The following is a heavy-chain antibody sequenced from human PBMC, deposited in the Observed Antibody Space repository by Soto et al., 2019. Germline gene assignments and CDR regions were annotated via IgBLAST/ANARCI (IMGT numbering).Heavy chain of an antibody. CDR2: ISSSSSTI. CDR3: ARSPLWDRSRTNWFDP. V-gene: IGHV3-48*01. D-gene: IGHD3-10*01. Sequence: GGSLRLSCAASGFTFSSYSMNWVRQAPGKGLEWVSYISSSSSTIYYADSVKGRFTISRDNAKNSLYLQMNSLRAEDTAVYYCARSPLWDRSRTNWFDPWGQGTLVTVSS. CDR1: GFTFSSYS. J-gene: IGHJ5*02.